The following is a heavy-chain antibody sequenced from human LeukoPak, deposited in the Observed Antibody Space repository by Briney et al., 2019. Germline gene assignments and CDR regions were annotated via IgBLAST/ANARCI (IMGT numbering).Heavy chain of an antibody. V-gene: IGHV3-21*01. D-gene: IGHD3-3*01. Sequence: GGSLRLSCAASGFTFSSYSTNWVRQAPGKGLEWVSSISSSSSYIYYADSVKGRFTISRDNAKNSLYLQMNSLRAEDTAVYYCARESVYDFWSGYYRFRFDPWGQGTLVTVSS. CDR2: ISSSSSYI. CDR1: GFTFSSYS. CDR3: ARESVYDFWSGYYRFRFDP. J-gene: IGHJ5*02.